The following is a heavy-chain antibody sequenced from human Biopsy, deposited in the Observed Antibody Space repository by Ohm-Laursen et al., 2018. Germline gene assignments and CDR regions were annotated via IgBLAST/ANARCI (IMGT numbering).Heavy chain of an antibody. D-gene: IGHD3-9*01. CDR2: NIPILGTG. V-gene: IGHV1-69*06. J-gene: IGHJ1*01. Sequence: KISCKAPGGTFSNYGVNWVRQAPGQGLEWLGGNIPILGTGNYAQKFQDRVTVAADTSTSTATMELRSLRSDDTAVYYCATKLTGYFHHWGQGILVIVSS. CDR1: GGTFSNYG. CDR3: ATKLTGYFHH.